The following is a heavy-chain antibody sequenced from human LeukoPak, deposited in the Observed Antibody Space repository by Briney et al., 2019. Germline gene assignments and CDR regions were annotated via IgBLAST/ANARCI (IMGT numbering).Heavy chain of an antibody. CDR3: AKAPVTTCRGAFCYPFDY. CDR1: GFTFSSCG. D-gene: IGHD2-15*01. J-gene: IGHJ4*02. CDR2: ISDTGNT. Sequence: GGSLRLSCAASGFTFSSCGMSWVRQAPGKGLEWVSAISDTGNTYHADSVTGRFTISRDSSKNTLFLQMDRLRPEDAAVYYCAKAPVTTCRGAFCYPFDYWGLGTLVTVSS. V-gene: IGHV3-23*01.